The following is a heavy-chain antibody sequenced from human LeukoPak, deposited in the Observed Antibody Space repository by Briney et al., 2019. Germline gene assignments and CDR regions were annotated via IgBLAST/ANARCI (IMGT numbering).Heavy chain of an antibody. CDR3: AKQKGATGYFDY. Sequence: GGSLRLSCAASGFTFSSYAMHWVRQAPGKGLEWVAVISDDESDQYEADSVKGRFTISRDNSKNTLYLQMNSLIPEDTAMYYCAKQKGATGYFDYWGQGTLVTVSS. D-gene: IGHD1-26*01. V-gene: IGHV3-30*04. CDR2: ISDDESDQ. J-gene: IGHJ4*02. CDR1: GFTFSSYA.